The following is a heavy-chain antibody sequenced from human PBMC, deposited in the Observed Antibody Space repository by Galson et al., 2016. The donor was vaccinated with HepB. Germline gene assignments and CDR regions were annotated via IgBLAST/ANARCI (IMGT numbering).Heavy chain of an antibody. V-gene: IGHV1-3*01. D-gene: IGHD5-12*01. J-gene: IGHJ4*02. Sequence: SVKVSCKASGYTFTSYAIHWVRQAPGQRLEWMAWINVGNGNTKYSQKLQGRVTITRDTSASTAHMELSSLRSEDTAVYYCARVGGYTGYETFDYWGQGTLVIVSS. CDR3: ARVGGYTGYETFDY. CDR2: INVGNGNT. CDR1: GYTFTSYA.